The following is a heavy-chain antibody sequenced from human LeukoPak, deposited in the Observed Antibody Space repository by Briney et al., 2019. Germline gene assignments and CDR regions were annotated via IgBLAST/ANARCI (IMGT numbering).Heavy chain of an antibody. CDR3: ARAGTYGSGSDTD. CDR2: IYSVGST. J-gene: IGHJ4*02. Sequence: GGSLRLSCAASGFTVSSNYMSWVRQAPGKGLEWVSVIYSVGSTYYADSVKGRFTISRDNSKNTLYLQMNSLRAEDTAVYYCARAGTYGSGSDTDWGQGTLVTVSS. D-gene: IGHD3-10*01. V-gene: IGHV3-66*01. CDR1: GFTVSSNY.